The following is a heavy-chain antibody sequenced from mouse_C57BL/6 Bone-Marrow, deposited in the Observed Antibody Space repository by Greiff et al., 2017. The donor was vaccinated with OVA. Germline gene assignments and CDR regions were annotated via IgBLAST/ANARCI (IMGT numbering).Heavy chain of an antibody. CDR3: VYYGPFAY. V-gene: IGHV1-81*01. J-gene: IGHJ3*01. Sequence: VQLQQSGAELARPGASVKLSCKASGYTFTSYGISWVKQRTGQGLEWIGEIYPRSGNTYYNEKFKGKATLTADKSSSTAYMELRSLTSEDSAVYFCVYYGPFAYWGQGTLVTVSA. CDR1: GYTFTSYG. CDR2: IYPRSGNT. D-gene: IGHD1-1*01.